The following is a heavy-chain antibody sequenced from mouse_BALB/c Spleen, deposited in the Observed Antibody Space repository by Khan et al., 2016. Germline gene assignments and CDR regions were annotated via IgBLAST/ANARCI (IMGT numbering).Heavy chain of an antibody. CDR3: AASYDYGSSYYAMDY. D-gene: IGHD1-1*01. Sequence: VQLQESGAELAKPGASVKMSCKASGYTFTSYWMHWVKQRPGQGLEWIGYINPSTGYTEYNQKFKDKATLTADKSSSTAYMQLSSLTSEDSAVYYCAASYDYGSSYYAMDYGGQGTSVTVSS. CDR1: GYTFTSYW. V-gene: IGHV1-7*01. CDR2: INPSTGYT. J-gene: IGHJ4*01.